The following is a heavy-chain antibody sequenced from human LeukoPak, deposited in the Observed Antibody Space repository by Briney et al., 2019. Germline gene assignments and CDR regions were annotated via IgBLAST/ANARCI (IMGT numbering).Heavy chain of an antibody. CDR3: ARDYYDSSGYYYVC. V-gene: IGHV4-59*12. CDR1: GGSISSYY. Sequence: SETLSLTCTVSGGSISSYYWSWIRQPPGKGLEWIGYIYYSGSTNYNPSLKSRVTISVDTSKNQFSLKLSSVTAADTAVYYCARDYYDSSGYYYVCWGQGTLVTVSS. D-gene: IGHD3-22*01. CDR2: IYYSGST. J-gene: IGHJ4*02.